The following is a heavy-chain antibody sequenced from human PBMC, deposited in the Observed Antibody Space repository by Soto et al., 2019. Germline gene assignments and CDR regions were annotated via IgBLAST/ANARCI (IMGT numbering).Heavy chain of an antibody. CDR1: GFTFDDYA. CDR2: ISWNSGSI. D-gene: IGHD3-10*01. V-gene: IGHV3-9*01. J-gene: IGHJ4*02. CDR3: AKDIKDKYLDTMVQGDYFDY. Sequence: GGSLRLSCAASGFTFDDYAMHWVRQAPGKGLEWVSGISWNSGSIGYADSVKGRFTISRDNAKNSLYLQMNSLRAEDTALYYCAKDIKDKYLDTMVQGDYFDYWGQGTLVTVSS.